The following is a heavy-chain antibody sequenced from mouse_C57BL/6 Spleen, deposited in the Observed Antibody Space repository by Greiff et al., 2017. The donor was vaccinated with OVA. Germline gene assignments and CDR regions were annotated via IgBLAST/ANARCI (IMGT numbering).Heavy chain of an antibody. J-gene: IGHJ3*01. V-gene: IGHV1-82*01. D-gene: IGHD2-5*01. CDR2: IYPGDGDT. CDR1: GYAFSSSW. CDR3: ARDSNYLAWFAY. Sequence: QVQLQQSGPELVKPGASVKISCKASGYAFSSSWMNWVKQRPGKGLEWIGRIYPGDGDTNYNGKFKGKATLTADKSSSTAYMQLSSLTSEDSAVYFCARDSNYLAWFAYWGQGTLVTVSA.